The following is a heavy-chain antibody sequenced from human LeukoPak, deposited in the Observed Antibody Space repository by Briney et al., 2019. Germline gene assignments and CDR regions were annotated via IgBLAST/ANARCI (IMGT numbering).Heavy chain of an antibody. V-gene: IGHV3-9*01. Sequence: GGSLRLSCAGSGFIFNNYAMHWVRQPPGKGLEWVSGISWNSGSIDYADSVKGRFTISRDNAKNSLYLQMNSLGVEDTAFYYCAKDNRRHYTSGPNPDSLHWGQGALVTVSS. CDR3: AKDNRRHYTSGPNPDSLH. CDR1: GFIFNNYA. J-gene: IGHJ4*02. CDR2: ISWNSGSI. D-gene: IGHD6-19*01.